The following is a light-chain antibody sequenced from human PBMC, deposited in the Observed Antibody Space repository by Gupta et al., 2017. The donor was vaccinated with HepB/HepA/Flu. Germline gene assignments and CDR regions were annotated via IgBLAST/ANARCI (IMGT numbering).Light chain of an antibody. CDR3: KQRSTLLT. J-gene: IGKJ5*01. CDR1: QSVSSY. Sequence: VLPPSPATLSLSPGERATLSCRASQSVSSYLAWYQQKPGQAPRLLSYEASNRANGIPARFSGSGYEKDFTLTSSRRENKDFAVYYGKQRSTLLTFGEGTLVEIK. V-gene: IGKV3-11*01. CDR2: EAS.